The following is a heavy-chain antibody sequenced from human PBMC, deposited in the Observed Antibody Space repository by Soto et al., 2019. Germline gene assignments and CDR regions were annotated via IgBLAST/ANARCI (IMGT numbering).Heavy chain of an antibody. CDR2: IIPIFGTA. D-gene: IGHD6-19*01. V-gene: IGHV1-69*13. CDR1: GGTFSSYA. Sequence: GASVKVSCKASGGTFSSYAISWVRQAPGQGLEWMGGIIPIFGTANYAQKFQGRVTITADESTSTAYMELSSLRSEDTAVYYCARVLVQAVAGKVLGYWGQGTLVTVSS. J-gene: IGHJ4*02. CDR3: ARVLVQAVAGKVLGY.